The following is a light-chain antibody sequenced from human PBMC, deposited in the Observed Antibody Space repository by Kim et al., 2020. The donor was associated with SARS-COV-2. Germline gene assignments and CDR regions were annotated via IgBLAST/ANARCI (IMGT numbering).Light chain of an antibody. J-gene: IGLJ3*02. V-gene: IGLV3-1*01. CDR1: KLGDKY. CDR3: QAWDSSTAV. Sequence: VSPGQTASISCSGEKLGDKYACWYQQKPGQSPVLVISQDTKRPSGIPERFSGSNSGNTATLTISGTQAMDEADYYCQAWDSSTAVFGGGTQLTVL. CDR2: QDT.